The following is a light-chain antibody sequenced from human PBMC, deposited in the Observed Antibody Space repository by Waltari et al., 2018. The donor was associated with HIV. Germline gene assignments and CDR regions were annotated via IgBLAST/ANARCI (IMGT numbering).Light chain of an antibody. V-gene: IGLV2-18*02. Sequence: QSALTQPPSVSGSPGQSVTISCTGTSSDVGNYNRVSWYQQPPGPAPKLMIYEVSNRPSGVPRRFSGSKSGNTASLTISGRQAEDEADYYCSSYTSSNTFVVFGGGTKLTVL. CDR1: SSDVGNYNR. J-gene: IGLJ2*01. CDR2: EVS. CDR3: SSYTSSNTFVV.